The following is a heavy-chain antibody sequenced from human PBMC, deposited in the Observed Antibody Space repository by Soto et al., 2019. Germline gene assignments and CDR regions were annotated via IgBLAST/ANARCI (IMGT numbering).Heavy chain of an antibody. V-gene: IGHV1-69*13. CDR3: ARDQKNYYDSSGYLNWLDP. Sequence: ASVKVSCKASGGTFSSYAISWVRQAPGQGLEWMGGIIPIFGTANYAQKFQGRVTITADESTSTAYMELSSLRSEDTAVYYCARDQKNYYDSSGYLNWLDPWGQGTLVTVSS. J-gene: IGHJ5*02. CDR1: GGTFSSYA. CDR2: IIPIFGTA. D-gene: IGHD3-22*01.